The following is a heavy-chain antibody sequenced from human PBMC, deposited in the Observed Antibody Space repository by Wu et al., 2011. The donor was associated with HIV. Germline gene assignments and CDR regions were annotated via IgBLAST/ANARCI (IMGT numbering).Heavy chain of an antibody. CDR1: GGTFNSYG. V-gene: IGHV1-46*02. CDR3: ASEKGXISRPEKAFDI. Sequence: QVQLVQSGAAVKKPGSSVKVSCKASGGTFNSYGITWVRQAPGQGPEWMGFINPSGGSTGYAPKFQGRVSMIRDTSTSTVYMELSSLRSEDTAVYYCASEKGXISRPEKAFDILGPRDNGHRLF. CDR2: INPSGGST. D-gene: IGHD6-6*01. J-gene: IGHJ3*02.